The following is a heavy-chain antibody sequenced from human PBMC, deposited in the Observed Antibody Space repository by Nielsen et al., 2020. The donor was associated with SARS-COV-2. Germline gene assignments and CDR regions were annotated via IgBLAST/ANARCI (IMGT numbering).Heavy chain of an antibody. D-gene: IGHD3-22*01. V-gene: IGHV1-46*01. CDR1: GYTFTSYY. CDR3: ARNGDGSGYYYGGSDY. J-gene: IGHJ4*02. Sequence: ASVKVSCKASGYTFTSYYMHWVRQAPGQGLEWMGIINPSGGSTSYAQKFQGRVTMTRDTSTSTVYMELSSLRSEDTAVYYCARNGDGSGYYYGGSDYWGQGTLVTVSS. CDR2: INPSGGST.